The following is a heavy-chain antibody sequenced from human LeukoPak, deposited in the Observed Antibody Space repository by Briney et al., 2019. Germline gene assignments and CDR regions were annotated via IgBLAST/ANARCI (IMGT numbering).Heavy chain of an antibody. Sequence: SETLSPTCAVYGGSFSGYYWSWIRQPPGKGLEWIGEINHSGSTNYNPSLKSRVTISVDTSKNQFSLKLSSVTAADTAVYYCARGGSWSYYPPFDYWGQGTLVTVSS. J-gene: IGHJ4*02. V-gene: IGHV4-34*01. CDR3: ARGGSWSYYPPFDY. D-gene: IGHD3-10*01. CDR2: INHSGST. CDR1: GGSFSGYY.